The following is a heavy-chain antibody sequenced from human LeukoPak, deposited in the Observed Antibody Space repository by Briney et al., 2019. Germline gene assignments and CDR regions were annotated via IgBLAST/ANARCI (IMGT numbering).Heavy chain of an antibody. CDR2: ISGSGGST. Sequence: GGSLRLSCAASGFTFSSYWMSWVRQAPGKGLEWVSAISGSGGSTYYADSVKGRFTISRDNSKNTLYLQMNSLRAEDTAVYYCAKDLYGSGSTPILIDYWGQGTLVTVSS. CDR3: AKDLYGSGSTPILIDY. J-gene: IGHJ4*02. CDR1: GFTFSSYW. D-gene: IGHD3-10*01. V-gene: IGHV3-23*01.